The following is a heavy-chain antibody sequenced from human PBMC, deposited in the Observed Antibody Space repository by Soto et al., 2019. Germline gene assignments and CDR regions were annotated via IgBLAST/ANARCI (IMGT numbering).Heavy chain of an antibody. D-gene: IGHD3-10*01. CDR2: ISAGGDTI. V-gene: IGHV3-48*03. Sequence: EVQLVESGGGLVQPGGSLRLSCAASGFTFSSYEMHWVRQAPGKGLEWVSYISAGGDTIYYADSVKGRFTISRDNAKKSLYLQLNSLRVEDTAVYYCARVGVFKVNYYYYYGMDVWGQGTTVTVSS. CDR3: ARVGVFKVNYYYYYGMDV. CDR1: GFTFSSYE. J-gene: IGHJ6*02.